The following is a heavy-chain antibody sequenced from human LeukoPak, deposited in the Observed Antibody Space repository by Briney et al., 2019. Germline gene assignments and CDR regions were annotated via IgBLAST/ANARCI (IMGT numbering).Heavy chain of an antibody. Sequence: ASVKVSCKASGYTFTSYGISWVRQAPGQGLEWMGWISAYNGNTNYAQKLQGRVTMTTDTSTSTAYMELRSLRAEDTAVYYCAKVAWQPYYYYGMDVWGQGTTVTVSS. D-gene: IGHD6-13*01. CDR2: ISAYNGNT. CDR3: AKVAWQPYYYYGMDV. J-gene: IGHJ6*02. V-gene: IGHV1-18*01. CDR1: GYTFTSYG.